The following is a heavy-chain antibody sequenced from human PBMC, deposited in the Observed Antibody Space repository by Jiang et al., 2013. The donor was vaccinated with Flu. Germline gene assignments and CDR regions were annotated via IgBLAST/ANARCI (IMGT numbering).Heavy chain of an antibody. J-gene: IGHJ4*02. D-gene: IGHD3-22*01. CDR2: IRYDGSNK. V-gene: IGHV3-30*02. CDR3: AESYYDSSGYPSGFDY. Sequence: QLLESGGGVVQPGGSLRLSCVASGFTFSTYGMHWVRQAPGKGLEWVAFIRYDGSNKYYADSMKGRFTISRDNSKNTLYLQMNNLSTEDTAVYYCAESYYDSSGYPSGFDYWGQGTLVSVSS. CDR1: GFTFSTYG.